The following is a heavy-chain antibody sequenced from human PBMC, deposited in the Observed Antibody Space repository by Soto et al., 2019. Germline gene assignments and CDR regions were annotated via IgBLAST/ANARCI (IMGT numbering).Heavy chain of an antibody. D-gene: IGHD3-22*01. CDR2: ISGSGGST. V-gene: IGHV3-23*01. CDR3: AKDGYYDSSAPEY. J-gene: IGHJ4*02. Sequence: WWSLRLSCAASGFTFSIYAMSWVRHAPGKGLEWVSAISGSGGSTYYADSVKGRFTISRDNSKNTLYLQMNSLRAEDTAVYYCAKDGYYDSSAPEYWVQGTLVTVSS. CDR1: GFTFSIYA.